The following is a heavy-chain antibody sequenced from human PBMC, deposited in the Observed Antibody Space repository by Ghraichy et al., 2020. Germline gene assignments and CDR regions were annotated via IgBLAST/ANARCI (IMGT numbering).Heavy chain of an antibody. CDR3: ARALPSTPSSPGGFDY. Sequence: ASVKVSCKASGYTFTSYYMHWVRQAPGQGLEWMGIINPSGGSTSYAQKFQGRVTMTRDTSTSTVYMELSSLRSEDTAVYYCARALPSTPSSPGGFDYWGQGTLVTVSS. CDR2: INPSGGST. J-gene: IGHJ4*02. V-gene: IGHV1-46*01. CDR1: GYTFTSYY. D-gene: IGHD6-13*01.